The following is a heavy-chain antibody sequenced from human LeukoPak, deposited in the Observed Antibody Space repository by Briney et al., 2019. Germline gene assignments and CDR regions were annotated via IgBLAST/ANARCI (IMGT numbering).Heavy chain of an antibody. Sequence: PGGSLRLSCAASGFTFSSSAMSWVRQAPGKGLEWVSAISGSGGSTYYADSVKGRFTISRDNSKNTLYLQVNSLRAEDTAVYYCAKGHRYYFDYWGRGTLVTVSS. J-gene: IGHJ4*02. CDR1: GFTFSSSA. V-gene: IGHV3-23*01. CDR3: AKGHRYYFDY. CDR2: ISGSGGST.